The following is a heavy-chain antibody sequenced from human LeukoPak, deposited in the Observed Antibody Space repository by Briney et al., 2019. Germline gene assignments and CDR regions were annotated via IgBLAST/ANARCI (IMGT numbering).Heavy chain of an antibody. D-gene: IGHD2-2*01. J-gene: IGHJ4*02. Sequence: PGGSLRLSCAASGFTFSSSWIHWVRQAPGKGLVWVSRINKDGSVIDYAESVKGRFTISRDNAKNSLYLQMNSLRDEDTAVYYCARESCSSTSCYADGHDYWGQGTLVTVSS. CDR3: ARESCSSTSCYADGHDY. V-gene: IGHV3-74*01. CDR1: GFTFSSSW. CDR2: INKDGSVI.